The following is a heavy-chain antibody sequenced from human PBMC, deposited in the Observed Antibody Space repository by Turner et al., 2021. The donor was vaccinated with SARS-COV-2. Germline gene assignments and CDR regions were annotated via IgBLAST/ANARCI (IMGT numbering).Heavy chain of an antibody. V-gene: IGHV4-39*01. CDR1: GGPLSSSAFY. D-gene: IGHD3-9*01. CDR2: IYCRGNT. J-gene: IGHJ4*02. CDR3: VRLPDYDILTK. Sequence: QPHLQESGPGLVTPSETLSLPCTVSGGPLSSSAFYWGWVRQPPGKGLVWIGAIYCRGNTYYNPSLKSRLTISFDRSRDQFAVRLRSVTAADTAVYYCVRLPDYDILTKWGQGTLVTVSS.